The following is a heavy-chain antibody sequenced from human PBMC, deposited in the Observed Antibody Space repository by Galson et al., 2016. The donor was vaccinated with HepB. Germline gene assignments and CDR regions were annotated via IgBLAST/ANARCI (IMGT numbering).Heavy chain of an antibody. CDR2: ISYDGSNK. V-gene: IGHV3-30*03. CDR3: ATDGRIYCSSASCHDHFHY. D-gene: IGHD2-2*01. CDR1: GFTFSSYG. Sequence: SLRLSCAASGFTFSSYGMHWVRQAPGKGLEWVAFISYDGSNKKYADSVKGRFTISRDNSKKTLYLQMNSLRAEDTALYYCATDGRIYCSSASCHDHFHYWDQGTRVTVSS. J-gene: IGHJ4*02.